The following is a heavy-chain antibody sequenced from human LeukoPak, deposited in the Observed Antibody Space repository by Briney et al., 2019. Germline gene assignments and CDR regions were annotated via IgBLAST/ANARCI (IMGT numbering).Heavy chain of an antibody. V-gene: IGHV3-23*01. J-gene: IGHJ4*02. D-gene: IGHD5-18*01. CDR1: GFTFSSYA. Sequence: PGGSLRLSCAASGFTFSSYAMSWVRQAPGKGLEWVSAISGSGGSTYYADSVKGRFTISRDNSKNTLYLQMNSLRAEDTAVYYCAKETPVYSYGRRGDGPFDYWGQGTLVTVSS. CDR2: ISGSGGST. CDR3: AKETPVYSYGRRGDGPFDY.